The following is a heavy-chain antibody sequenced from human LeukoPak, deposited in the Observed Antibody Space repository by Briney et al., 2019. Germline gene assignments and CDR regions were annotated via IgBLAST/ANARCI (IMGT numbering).Heavy chain of an antibody. CDR1: GFTVSSNY. J-gene: IGHJ3*02. D-gene: IGHD2-2*01. CDR2: IYSGGST. Sequence: QSGGSLRLSCAASGFTVSSNYMSWVRQAPGKGLEWVSVIYSGGSTYYADSVKGRFTISRDNSKNTLYLQMNSLRAEDTAVYYCAKKTSSASGAFDIWGQGTMVTVSS. V-gene: IGHV3-66*01. CDR3: AKKTSSASGAFDI.